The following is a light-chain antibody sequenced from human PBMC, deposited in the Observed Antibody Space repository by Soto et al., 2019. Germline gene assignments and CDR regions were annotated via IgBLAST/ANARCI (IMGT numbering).Light chain of an antibody. CDR2: GAS. V-gene: IGKV3-20*01. CDR1: QSISNND. J-gene: IGKJ1*01. CDR3: QQYGSSSSWT. Sequence: TVLTQFPGSLSLSPRERATLSSRASQSISNNDLAWYQQKPGQAPRLVTYGASSRATGIPDRFSGSGSGTDFTLTITRLESEDFAVYFCQQYGSSSSWTFGQGTKVDIK.